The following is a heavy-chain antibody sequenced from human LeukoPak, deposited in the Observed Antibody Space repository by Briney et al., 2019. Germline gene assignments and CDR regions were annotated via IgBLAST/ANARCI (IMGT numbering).Heavy chain of an antibody. D-gene: IGHD3-10*01. Sequence: SETLSLTCTVSGGSISSYYWGWIRQPPGKGLEWIGYIYYSGSTNYNPSLKSRVTISVDTSKNQFSLKLSSVTAADTAVYYCARGDTMVRGVIAYYYYGMDVWGKGTTVTVSS. CDR1: GGSISSYY. J-gene: IGHJ6*04. CDR2: IYYSGST. V-gene: IGHV4-59*01. CDR3: ARGDTMVRGVIAYYYYGMDV.